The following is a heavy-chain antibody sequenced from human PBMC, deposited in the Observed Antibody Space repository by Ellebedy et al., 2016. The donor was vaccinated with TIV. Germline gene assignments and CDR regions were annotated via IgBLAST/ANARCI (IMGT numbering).Heavy chain of an antibody. CDR1: GYTFTGYY. CDR2: INPNSGGT. Sequence: AASVKVSCKASGYTFTGYYMHWVRQAPGQGLEWMGWINPNSGGTNYAQKFQGRVTMTRDTSISTAYMELSRLRSDDTAVYYCARAGYGFKSYYYYGMDVWGQGTTVTVSS. D-gene: IGHD6-13*01. J-gene: IGHJ6*02. V-gene: IGHV1-2*02. CDR3: ARAGYGFKSYYYYGMDV.